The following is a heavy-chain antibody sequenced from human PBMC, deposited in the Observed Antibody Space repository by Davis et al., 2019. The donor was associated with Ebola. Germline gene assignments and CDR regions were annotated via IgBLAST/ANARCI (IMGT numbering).Heavy chain of an antibody. V-gene: IGHV1-2*04. Sequence: ASVKVSCKASGYTFTSYGISWVRQAPGQGLEWMGWINPNSGGTNYAQKFQGWVTMTRDTSISTAYMELSSLRSEDTAVYYCAAGVTVATRWVEYWGQGTLVTVSS. CDR3: AAGVTVATRWVEY. CDR1: GYTFTSYG. CDR2: INPNSGGT. D-gene: IGHD5-12*01. J-gene: IGHJ4*02.